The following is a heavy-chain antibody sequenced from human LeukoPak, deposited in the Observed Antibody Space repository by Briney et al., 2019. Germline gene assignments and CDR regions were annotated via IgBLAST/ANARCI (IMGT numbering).Heavy chain of an antibody. D-gene: IGHD6-6*01. V-gene: IGHV1-69*05. CDR1: GGTFSSYA. CDR3: ASLDRYSSSDY. Sequence: SVKVSCKACGGTFSSYAISWVRQAPGQGLEWMGRIIPIFGTANYAQKFQGRVTITTDESTSTAYMELSSLRSEDTAVYYCASLDRYSSSDYWGQGTLVTVSS. CDR2: IIPIFGTA. J-gene: IGHJ4*02.